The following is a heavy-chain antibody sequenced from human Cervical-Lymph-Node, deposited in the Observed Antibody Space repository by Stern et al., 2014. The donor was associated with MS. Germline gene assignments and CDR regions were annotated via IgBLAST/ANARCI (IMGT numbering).Heavy chain of an antibody. J-gene: IGHJ4*02. Sequence: EVQLEESGGDLVHPGGSQRLSCVASGITISNFAFVWVRQAPGKGLEWVSSISGSGDRTYYADFVKGRFTVSRDNAKNTLYLQMITLRVEDTARYFCARVGGNWYATDWGQGTLVTVSS. V-gene: IGHV3-23*04. CDR3: ARVGGNWYATD. CDR1: GITISNFA. D-gene: IGHD1-1*01. CDR2: ISGSGDRT.